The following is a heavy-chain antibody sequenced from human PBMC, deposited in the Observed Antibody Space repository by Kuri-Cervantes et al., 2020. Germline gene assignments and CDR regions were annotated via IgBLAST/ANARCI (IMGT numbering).Heavy chain of an antibody. Sequence: SETLSLTCTVSGGSISSYYWSWIRQPAGKGLEWIGYIYYSGSTYYNPSLKSRVTISVDTSKNQFSLKLSSVTAADTAVYYCARDQLLWFGENNWFDPWGQGTLVTVSS. CDR1: GGSISSYY. V-gene: IGHV4-59*12. CDR2: IYYSGST. CDR3: ARDQLLWFGENNWFDP. J-gene: IGHJ5*02. D-gene: IGHD3-10*01.